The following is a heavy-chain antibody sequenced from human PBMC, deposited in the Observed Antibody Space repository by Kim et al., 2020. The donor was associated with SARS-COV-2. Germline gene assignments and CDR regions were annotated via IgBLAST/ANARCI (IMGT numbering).Heavy chain of an antibody. V-gene: IGHV5-51*01. CDR2: DSDT. J-gene: IGHJ6*02. D-gene: IGHD3-16*01. CDR3: ARQKFGDV. Sequence: DSDTKYSPSFQGQVTISVDKTITTAYLQWSSLKASDTAMYYCARQKFGDVWGQGTTVTVSS.